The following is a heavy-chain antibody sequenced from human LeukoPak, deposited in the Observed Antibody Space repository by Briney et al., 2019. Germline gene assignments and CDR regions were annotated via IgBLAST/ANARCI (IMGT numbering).Heavy chain of an antibody. J-gene: IGHJ5*01. CDR3: AREAIRPRYWFDP. V-gene: IGHV1-2*02. CDR1: GYSFTGYY. CDR2: INPSTGDT. D-gene: IGHD2-2*02. Sequence: ASVKVSCKSSGYSFTGYYLHWMRQAPGQGLEWMGRINPSTGDTDYAQKFQGRVTMTRDTSISTGYMELSRLRSDDTAVYYCAREAIRPRYWFDPWGQGTLVTVSS.